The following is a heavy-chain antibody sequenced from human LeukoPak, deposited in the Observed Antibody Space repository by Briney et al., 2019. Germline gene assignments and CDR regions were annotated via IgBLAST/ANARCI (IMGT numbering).Heavy chain of an antibody. CDR3: ARVGTYGSGSYLSWLDY. D-gene: IGHD3-10*01. CDR1: GGSISSYY. V-gene: IGHV4-59*01. Sequence: PSETLSLTCTVSGGSISSYYWSWIRQPPGKGLEWIGYNSYSGSTNYNPSLKSRVTISVDTSKNQFSLKLSSVTAADTAVYYCARVGTYGSGSYLSWLDYWGQGTLVTVSS. J-gene: IGHJ4*02. CDR2: NSYSGST.